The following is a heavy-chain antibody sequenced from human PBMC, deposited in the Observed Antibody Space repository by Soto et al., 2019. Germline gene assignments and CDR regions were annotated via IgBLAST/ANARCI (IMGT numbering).Heavy chain of an antibody. CDR2: ISSNGGTT. CDR1: GFTFSSYD. Sequence: EVQLAESGGGMVQPGGSLRLSCVASGFTFSSYDMHWVRQAPGKGLEYVSSISSNGGTTYYGNSVKGRFTISRDNSKXTLXXXMGXXRAEDMAVYYCVRRVSGNYDYWGQGTLVTVSS. CDR3: VRRVSGNYDY. V-gene: IGHV3-64*01. D-gene: IGHD1-7*01. J-gene: IGHJ4*02.